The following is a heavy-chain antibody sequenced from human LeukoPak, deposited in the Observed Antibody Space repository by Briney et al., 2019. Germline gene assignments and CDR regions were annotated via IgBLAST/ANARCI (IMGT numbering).Heavy chain of an antibody. J-gene: IGHJ4*02. CDR2: IKQDGSEK. Sequence: GGSLRLSCEASGFTFSSYWMNWVRQAPGKGLEWVAYIKQDGSEKYYVDSVKGRFTISRDNAKNSLYLQMNSLRAEDTAVYYCARDKARDDILTGSLFDYWGQGTLVTVSS. CDR1: GFTFSSYW. V-gene: IGHV3-7*01. CDR3: ARDKARDDILTGSLFDY. D-gene: IGHD3-9*01.